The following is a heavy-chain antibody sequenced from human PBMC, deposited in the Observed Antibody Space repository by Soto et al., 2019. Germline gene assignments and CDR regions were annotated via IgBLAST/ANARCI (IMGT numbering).Heavy chain of an antibody. D-gene: IGHD3-22*01. Sequence: LRPACATPGFTFSPYTMNWLRQAPATALEWASSISSSSSYIYYPNSITGRFPISRYNPHNKLHLQLSSPIVDDTAVYSCARSLAADSTGYYGPTGRSSPFYWGPGTLVTVSS. V-gene: IGHV3-21*01. J-gene: IGHJ4*02. CDR1: GFTFSPYT. CDR3: ARSLAADSTGYYGPTGRSSPFY. CDR2: ISSSSSYI.